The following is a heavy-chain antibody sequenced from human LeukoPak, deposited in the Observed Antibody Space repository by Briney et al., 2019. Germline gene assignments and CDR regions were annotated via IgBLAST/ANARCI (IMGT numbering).Heavy chain of an antibody. D-gene: IGHD2-15*01. J-gene: IGHJ5*02. CDR3: ARDAYCSGGSCYGNNWFDP. V-gene: IGHV1-69*04. CDR1: GGTFSSYT. Sequence: SVKVSSKASGGTFSSYTISWVRQAPGQGLEWMGRIIPILGIANYPQKFQGRVTITADKSTSTAYMELSSLRSEDTAVYYCARDAYCSGGSCYGNNWFDPWGQGTLVTVSS. CDR2: IIPILGIA.